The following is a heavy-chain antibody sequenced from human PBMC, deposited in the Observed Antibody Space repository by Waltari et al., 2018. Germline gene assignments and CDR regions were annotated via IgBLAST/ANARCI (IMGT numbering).Heavy chain of an antibody. Sequence: QVQLVQSGAEGKKPGASVKVSRKASGYTFTGYYMHWVRQAPGQGLEWMGRINPNSGGTNYAQKFQGRVTMTRDTSISTAYMELSRLRSDDTAVYYCARGGYSSSWYALYYFDYWGQGTLVTVSS. J-gene: IGHJ4*02. CDR1: GYTFTGYY. V-gene: IGHV1-2*06. D-gene: IGHD6-13*01. CDR3: ARGGYSSSWYALYYFDY. CDR2: INPNSGGT.